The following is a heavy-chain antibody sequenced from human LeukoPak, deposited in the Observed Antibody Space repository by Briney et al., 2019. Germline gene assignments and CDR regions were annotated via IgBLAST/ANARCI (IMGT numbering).Heavy chain of an antibody. CDR3: AXESGNDRKLDY. CDR1: GGSISSDY. Sequence: SETLSLTCTVSGGSISSDYWSWIRQPAGKGLEWIGRIYNTGTTNYNSSLKSRVTMSVDTSTNQFSLRLSSVTAADTAVYYCAXESGNDRKLDYWGQGTLVTVSS. J-gene: IGHJ4*02. CDR2: IYNTGTT. V-gene: IGHV4-4*07. D-gene: IGHD5-12*01.